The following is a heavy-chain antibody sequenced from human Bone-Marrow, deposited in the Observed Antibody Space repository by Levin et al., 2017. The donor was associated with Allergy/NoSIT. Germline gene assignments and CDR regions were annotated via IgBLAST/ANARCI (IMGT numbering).Heavy chain of an antibody. Sequence: PSQTLSLTCTVSGGSVSNARFFWSWTRQPPGKGLEWIGYIDYSGSTSYNPSLKSRVTISVDTSKNEFSLKLNSVTASDTAVYYCARYGPIGVVTTFDNWGQGTLVTVSS. CDR1: GGSVSNARFF. D-gene: IGHD3-3*01. CDR2: IDYSGST. V-gene: IGHV4-61*01. CDR3: ARYGPIGVVTTFDN. J-gene: IGHJ4*02.